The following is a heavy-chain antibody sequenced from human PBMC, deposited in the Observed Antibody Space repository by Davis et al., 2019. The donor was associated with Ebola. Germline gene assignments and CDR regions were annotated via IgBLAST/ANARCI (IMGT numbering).Heavy chain of an antibody. D-gene: IGHD6-6*01. CDR1: GGSFSGYY. CDR2: INHSGST. Sequence: PSETLSLTCAVYGGSFSGYYWSWIRQPPGKGLEWIGEINHSGSTNYNPSLKSRVTISVDTSKNQFSLKLSSVTAADTAVYYCARGGVWRWQLGATGDYYYYGMDVWGQGTTVTVSS. CDR3: ARGGVWRWQLGATGDYYYYGMDV. J-gene: IGHJ6*02. V-gene: IGHV4-34*01.